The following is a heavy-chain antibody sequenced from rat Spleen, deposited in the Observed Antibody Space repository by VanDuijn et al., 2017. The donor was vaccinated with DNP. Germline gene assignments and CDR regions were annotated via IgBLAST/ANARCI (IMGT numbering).Heavy chain of an antibody. CDR3: ARGSGGVRWYFDF. V-gene: IGHV5-22*01. Sequence: EVQLVESGGGFVQPGRSLKLSCAASGFTFSDYYMAWVRLAPTKGLEWVAYISYDGGSTYFGDSAKGRFTISRDNAKSTLYLQMNSLRSEDTATYYCARGSGGVRWYFDFWGPGTMVTVSS. J-gene: IGHJ1*01. D-gene: IGHD1-4*01. CDR2: ISYDGGST. CDR1: GFTFSDYY.